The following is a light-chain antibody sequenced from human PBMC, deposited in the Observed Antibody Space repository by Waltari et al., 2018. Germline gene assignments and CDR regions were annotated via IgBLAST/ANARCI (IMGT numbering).Light chain of an antibody. CDR1: QDIDNY. J-gene: IGKJ4*01. CDR2: DAS. CDR3: QQYNAYPFT. V-gene: IGKV1-16*01. Sequence: DVQMTQSPSSVSASVGDRVTLNCRASQDIDNYVAWFQHKTGQAPKSLIYDASSLQSGLPSRFSGSGSGTHFTLTISALQSEDFTTYYCQQYNAYPFTFGGGT.